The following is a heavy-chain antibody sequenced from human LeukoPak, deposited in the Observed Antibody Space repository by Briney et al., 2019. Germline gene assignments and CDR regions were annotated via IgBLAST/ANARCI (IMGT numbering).Heavy chain of an antibody. CDR1: GFTFSSYS. J-gene: IGHJ5*02. CDR2: ISSSSSYI. V-gene: IGHV3-21*01. CDR3: AGDIAAAVNWFDP. D-gene: IGHD6-13*01. Sequence: GGSLRLSCAASGFTFSSYSMNWVRQAPGKGLEWVSSISSSSSYIYYADSVKGRFTISRDNAKNSLYLQMNSLRAEDTAVYYCAGDIAAAVNWFDPWGQGTLVTVSS.